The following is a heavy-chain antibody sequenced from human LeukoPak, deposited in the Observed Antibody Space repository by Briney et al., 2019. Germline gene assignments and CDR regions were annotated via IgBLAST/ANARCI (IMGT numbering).Heavy chain of an antibody. Sequence: GGSLRLSCAASGFTFSSSAMSWVRQVPGKGLEWVSEISNTGGSTYYADSVKGRFTISRDKSKNTLSLQMNSLRAEDTAVYYCAQQVGYCSSGSCYFTYWGQGTLVTVSS. D-gene: IGHD2-15*01. CDR3: AQQVGYCSSGSCYFTY. CDR2: ISNTGGST. J-gene: IGHJ1*01. V-gene: IGHV3-23*01. CDR1: GFTFSSSA.